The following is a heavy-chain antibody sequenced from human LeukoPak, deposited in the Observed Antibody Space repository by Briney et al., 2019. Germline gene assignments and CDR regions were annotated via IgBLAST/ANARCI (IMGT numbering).Heavy chain of an antibody. V-gene: IGHV4-4*07. CDR2: IHTSWTT. D-gene: IGHD3-16*01. J-gene: IGHJ5*02. CDR3: ARGDYYDGGGRNWFDP. Sequence: SETLSLTCTVSGGSMSDYYWSFIRQPAGKGLEWIGRIHTSWTTYFNPSLKSRVTMSVDTSKNQFSLRLTSMAAADTAVYFCARGDYYDGGGRNWFDPWSQGTLVTVSS. CDR1: GGSMSDYY.